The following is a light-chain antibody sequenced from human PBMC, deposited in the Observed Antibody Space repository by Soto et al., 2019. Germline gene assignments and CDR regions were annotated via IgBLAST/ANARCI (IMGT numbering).Light chain of an antibody. CDR2: GVS. J-gene: IGLJ1*01. Sequence: QSALTQPASVSGSPGQSITISCTGTSSDVGGYNFVSWYQQHPGKAPKLMIYGVSNRPSGVSNRFSGSKSGNTASLTISGLQAEDEADYYCSSHTTTSTVYVFGTGTKLTVL. V-gene: IGLV2-14*03. CDR1: SSDVGGYNF. CDR3: SSHTTTSTVYV.